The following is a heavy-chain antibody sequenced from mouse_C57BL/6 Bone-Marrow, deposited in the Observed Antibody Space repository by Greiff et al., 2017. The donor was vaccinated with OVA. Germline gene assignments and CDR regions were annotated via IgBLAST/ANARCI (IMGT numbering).Heavy chain of an antibody. V-gene: IGHV1-64*01. Sequence: QVQLQQPGAELVKPGASVKLSCKASGYTFTSYWMHWVKQRPGQGLEWIGMIHPNSGSTNYNEKFKSKATLTVDKSSSTAYMQLSSLTSEDSAIYYCARDAFYAMDYWGQGTSVTVSS. CDR3: ARDAFYAMDY. CDR2: IHPNSGST. CDR1: GYTFTSYW. J-gene: IGHJ4*01.